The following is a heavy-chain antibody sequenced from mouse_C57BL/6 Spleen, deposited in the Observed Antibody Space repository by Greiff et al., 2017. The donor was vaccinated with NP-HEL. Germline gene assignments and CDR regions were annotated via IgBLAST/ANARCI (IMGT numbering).Heavy chain of an antibody. CDR2: INPNNGGT. Sequence: EVQLQQSGPELVKPGASVKMSCKASGYTFTDYNMHWVKQSHGKSLEWIGYINPNNGGTSFNQKFKGKATLTVNKSSSTAYMELRSLTSEDSAVYYCAGYGNYLWYFDVWGTGTTVTVSS. CDR3: AGYGNYLWYFDV. V-gene: IGHV1-22*01. CDR1: GYTFTDYN. D-gene: IGHD2-1*01. J-gene: IGHJ1*03.